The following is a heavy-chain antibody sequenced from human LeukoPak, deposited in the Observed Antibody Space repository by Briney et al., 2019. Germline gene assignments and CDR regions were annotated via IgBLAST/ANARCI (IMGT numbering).Heavy chain of an antibody. CDR3: ARRGTWIQLVDY. CDR1: GFTFSSYA. V-gene: IGHV3-23*01. J-gene: IGHJ4*02. CDR2: ISGSGGST. D-gene: IGHD5-18*01. Sequence: TGGSLRLSCAASGFTFSSYAMSWVRQAPGKGLEWVSAISGSGGSTYYADSVKGRFTISRGNSKNTLYLQMNSLRAEDTAVYYCARRGTWIQLVDYWGQGTLVTVSS.